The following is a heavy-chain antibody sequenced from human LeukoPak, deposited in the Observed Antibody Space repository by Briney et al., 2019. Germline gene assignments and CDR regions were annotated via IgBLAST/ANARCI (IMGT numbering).Heavy chain of an antibody. CDR1: GFTFSSYS. CDR3: ASLYDYGGNSDFDY. CDR2: ISSSSSTI. D-gene: IGHD4-23*01. Sequence: PGGSLRLSCAASGFTFSSYSMNWVRQAPGKGLEWVSYISSSSSTIYYADSVKGRFTISRDNARNSLYLQMNSLRAEDTAVYYCASLYDYGGNSDFDYWGQGTLVAVSS. J-gene: IGHJ4*02. V-gene: IGHV3-48*04.